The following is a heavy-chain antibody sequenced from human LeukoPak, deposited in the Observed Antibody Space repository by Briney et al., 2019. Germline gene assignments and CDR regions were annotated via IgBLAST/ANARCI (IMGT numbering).Heavy chain of an antibody. CDR1: GFTLSSYS. V-gene: IGHV3-66*04. Sequence: GGSLRLSCAASGFTLSSYSMNWVRQAPGKGLEWVSVVYVGGGTDYADSVKGRFTISRDIPKNTLFLQMNGLRVEDTAVYYCVRQFWAWGQGTLVTVSA. CDR2: VYVGGGT. D-gene: IGHD3-16*01. J-gene: IGHJ5*02. CDR3: VRQFWA.